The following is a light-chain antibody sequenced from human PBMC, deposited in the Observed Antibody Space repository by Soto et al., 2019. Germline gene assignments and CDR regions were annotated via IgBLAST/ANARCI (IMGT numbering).Light chain of an antibody. CDR1: QSISTF. Sequence: DIPMTQSPSSLSASVGDRVSVTCRASQSISTFLNWYQPRPGEAPKLLIYAASSLQSSVPSRFSGSGSAADFTLTIGSLQPDDFASYYCQHSYTTPRTFGQGTKVEVK. V-gene: IGKV1-39*01. J-gene: IGKJ1*01. CDR2: AAS. CDR3: QHSYTTPRT.